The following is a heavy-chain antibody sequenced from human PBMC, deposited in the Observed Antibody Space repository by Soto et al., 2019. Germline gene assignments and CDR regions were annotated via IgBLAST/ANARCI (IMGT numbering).Heavy chain of an antibody. D-gene: IGHD2-21*02. V-gene: IGHV5-10-1*01. CDR1: GYSFTSYW. CDR2: IDPSDSYT. J-gene: IGHJ4*02. CDR3: ARSYCGDDCALDH. Sequence: GESLKISCKGSGYSFTSYWISWVRQMPGKGLEWMGRIDPSDSYTNYSPSFQGHVTISADKSISTLYVQMNSLRAEDTAVYYCARSYCGDDCALDHWGQGTLVTVSS.